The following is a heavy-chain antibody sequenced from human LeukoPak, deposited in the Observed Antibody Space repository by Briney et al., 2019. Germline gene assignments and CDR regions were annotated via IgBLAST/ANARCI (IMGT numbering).Heavy chain of an antibody. CDR2: IYYSGST. CDR1: GGSISSSSYY. V-gene: IGHV4-31*03. CDR3: ARATYCGGDCYPPEYYFDY. Sequence: SETLSLTCTVSGGSISSSSYYWGWIRQPPGKGLEWIGYIYYSGSTYYNPSLKSRVTISVDTSKNQFSLKLSSVTAADTAVYYCARATYCGGDCYPPEYYFDYWGQGTLVTVSS. D-gene: IGHD2-21*02. J-gene: IGHJ4*02.